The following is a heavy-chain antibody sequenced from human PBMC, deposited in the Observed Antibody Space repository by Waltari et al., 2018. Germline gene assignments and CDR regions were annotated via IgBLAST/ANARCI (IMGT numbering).Heavy chain of an antibody. V-gene: IGHV3-23*03. CDR2: IYSGGST. CDR3: AKDGTHSGIDY. Sequence: EVQLLESGGGLVQPGGSLRLSCAASGFTFSRYAMSWVRQAPGKGLEWVSVIYSGGSTYYADSVKGRFTISRDNSKNTLYLQMNSLRAEDTAVYYCAKDGTHSGIDYWGQGTLVTVSS. D-gene: IGHD1-26*01. CDR1: GFTFSRYA. J-gene: IGHJ4*02.